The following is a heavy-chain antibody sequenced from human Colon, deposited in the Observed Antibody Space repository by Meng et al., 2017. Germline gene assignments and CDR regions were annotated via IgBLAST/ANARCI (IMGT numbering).Heavy chain of an antibody. Sequence: QVRPRGSGPGLVKAAQTLSLSCAVAGDSIARGGYYWSWIRQPAGKGLEWIGRIYISGTTNYNPSLKSRVTISLDTSKTQFSLKVNSVTAADTAKYYCATGPLALAGGCYTCYFDFWGQGTLVTVSS. CDR2: IYISGTT. D-gene: IGHD1-26*01. J-gene: IGHJ4*02. CDR3: ATGPLALAGGCYTCYFDF. V-gene: IGHV4-61*02. CDR1: GDSIARGGYY.